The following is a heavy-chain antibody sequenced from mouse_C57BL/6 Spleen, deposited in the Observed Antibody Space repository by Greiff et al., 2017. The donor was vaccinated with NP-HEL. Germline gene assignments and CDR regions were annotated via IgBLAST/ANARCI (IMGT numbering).Heavy chain of an antibody. CDR3: ARWGEGAY. V-gene: IGHV1-50*01. CDR1: GYTFTSYW. Sequence: QVQLKQPGAELVKPGASVKLSCKASGYTFTSYWMQWVKQRPGQGLEWIGEIDPSDSYTNYNQKFKGKATLTVDTSSSTAYMQLSSLTSEDSAVYYCARWGEGAYWGQGTLVTVSA. J-gene: IGHJ3*01. CDR2: IDPSDSYT.